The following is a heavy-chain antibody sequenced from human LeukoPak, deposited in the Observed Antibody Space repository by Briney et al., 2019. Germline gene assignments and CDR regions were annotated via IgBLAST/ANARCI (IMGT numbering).Heavy chain of an antibody. CDR2: IYPGDSDT. CDR3: ARYHLGYCSGGSCYFDPLYYYGMDV. CDR1: GYSFTSYW. D-gene: IGHD2-15*01. J-gene: IGHJ6*02. V-gene: IGHV5-51*01. Sequence: GESLKISFKGSGYSFTSYWIGWVRQMPGKGLEWTGIIYPGDSDTRYSPSFQGQVTISADKSISTAYLQWSSLKASDTAMYYCARYHLGYCSGGSCYFDPLYYYGMDVWGQGTTVTVSS.